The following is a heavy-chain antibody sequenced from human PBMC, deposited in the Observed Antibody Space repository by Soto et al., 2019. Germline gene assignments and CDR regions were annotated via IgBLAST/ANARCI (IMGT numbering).Heavy chain of an antibody. CDR3: ARSPFPSTVTHNYNWFDP. V-gene: IGHV4-34*01. D-gene: IGHD4-4*01. Sequence: KLSETLSLTCAVYGGSFSGYYWSWIRQPPGKGPEWIGEINHSGSTNYNPSLKSRVTISVDTSKNQFSLKLSSVTAADTAVYYCARSPFPSTVTHNYNWFDPWGQGTLVTVSS. CDR1: GGSFSGYY. CDR2: INHSGST. J-gene: IGHJ5*02.